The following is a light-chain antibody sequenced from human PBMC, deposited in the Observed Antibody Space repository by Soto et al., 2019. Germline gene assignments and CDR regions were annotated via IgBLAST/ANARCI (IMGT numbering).Light chain of an antibody. CDR3: AAWDDSLSGRWV. Sequence: QPVLTQPPSASGTPGQRVTISCSGSSSNIGSNYVYWYQQLPGTAPKLLIYRNNQRPSGVPDRFSGSKSGTSASLAISGLRSEDEADYYCAAWDDSLSGRWVFGGGTKVTVL. V-gene: IGLV1-47*01. CDR1: SSNIGSNY. CDR2: RNN. J-gene: IGLJ3*02.